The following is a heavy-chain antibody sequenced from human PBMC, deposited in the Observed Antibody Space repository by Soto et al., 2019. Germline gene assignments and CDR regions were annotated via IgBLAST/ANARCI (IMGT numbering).Heavy chain of an antibody. CDR2: IDLDNDNR. CDR1: GHTFTGHH. CDR3: GLAPTGTGGFDY. Sequence: ASVKVSCKASGHTFTGHHMHWVRQAPGQGLEWMGYIDLDNDNRAYAQKFQGRVTTTRDTSITTAYMELSGLRSDDTAVYYCGLAPTGTGGFDYWGQGTLV. V-gene: IGHV1-2*02. D-gene: IGHD7-27*01. J-gene: IGHJ4*02.